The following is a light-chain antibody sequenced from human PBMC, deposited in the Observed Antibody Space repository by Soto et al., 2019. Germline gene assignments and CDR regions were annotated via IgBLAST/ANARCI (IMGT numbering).Light chain of an antibody. CDR2: GAY. J-gene: IGKJ1*01. CDR3: QHYGNSPWT. CDR1: QTGNKTY. Sequence: MVLTQSPVTLSLSPGERPTLSSRASQTGNKTYLAWYHHKSGQAPRLLIYGAYTRASGIPARFSGSGSGTDFTLTITRLEPEDFAVYYCQHYGNSPWTFGQGTKVEIK. V-gene: IGKV3-20*01.